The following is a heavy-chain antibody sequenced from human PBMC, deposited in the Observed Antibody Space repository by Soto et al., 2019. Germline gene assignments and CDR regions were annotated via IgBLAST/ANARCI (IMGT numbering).Heavy chain of an antibody. CDR3: ASGRRDGYHRGCFDP. CDR2: IYYSGST. V-gene: IGHV4-59*01. D-gene: IGHD5-12*01. Sequence: SETLSLTCTVSGGSISSYYWSWIRQPPGKGLEWIGYIYYSGSTNYNPSLKSRVTISVDTSKNQFSLKLSSVTAADTAVYYCASGRRDGYHRGCFDPWGQGTLVTVSS. J-gene: IGHJ5*02. CDR1: GGSISSYY.